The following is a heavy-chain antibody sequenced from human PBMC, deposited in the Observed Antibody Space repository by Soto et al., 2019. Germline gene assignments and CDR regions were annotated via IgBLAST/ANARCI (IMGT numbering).Heavy chain of an antibody. J-gene: IGHJ4*02. D-gene: IGHD6-19*01. CDR1: GFTFSRYA. CDR3: AKESLAVAGNDFDY. CDR2: ISGSGGST. V-gene: IGHV3-23*01. Sequence: PGVSLRLSCAASGFTFSRYAMSWVRQATGKGLEWVSAISGSGGSTYYADSVKGRFTISRDNSKNTLYLQMNSLRAEDTAVYYCAKESLAVAGNDFDYWGQGTLVTVSS.